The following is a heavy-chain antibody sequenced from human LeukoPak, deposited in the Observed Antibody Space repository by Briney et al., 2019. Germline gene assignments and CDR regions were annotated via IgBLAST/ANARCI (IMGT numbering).Heavy chain of an antibody. Sequence: EASVKVSCKVSGYTLTDLSMHWVRQAPGKGLEWMGGFEPEDGETIYAQKFQGRVTMTEDTSTDTAYMELSSLRSEDTAVYYCATGLRYSYYYGMDVWGKGTTITVSS. J-gene: IGHJ6*04. D-gene: IGHD3-9*01. CDR3: ATGLRYSYYYGMDV. CDR2: FEPEDGET. CDR1: GYTLTDLS. V-gene: IGHV1-24*01.